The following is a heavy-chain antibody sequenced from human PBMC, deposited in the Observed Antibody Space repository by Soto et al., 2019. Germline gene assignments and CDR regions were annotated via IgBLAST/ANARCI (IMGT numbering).Heavy chain of an antibody. CDR1: GFTFSSYS. D-gene: IGHD2-15*01. Sequence: GGSLRLSCAASGFTFSSYSMNWVRQAPGKGLEWVPSISSSSSYIYCADSVKGRFTISRDNAKNSLYLQMNSLRAEDTAVYYCARVRVAATSYDAFDIWGQGTMVTVSS. V-gene: IGHV3-21*01. CDR2: ISSSSSYI. CDR3: ARVRVAATSYDAFDI. J-gene: IGHJ3*02.